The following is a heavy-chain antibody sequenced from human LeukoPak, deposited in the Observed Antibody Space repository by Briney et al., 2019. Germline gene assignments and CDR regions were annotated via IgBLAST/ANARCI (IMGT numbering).Heavy chain of an antibody. CDR1: GFTFSSYA. D-gene: IGHD5-18*01. V-gene: IGHV3-23*01. J-gene: IGHJ4*02. CDR3: AKDTTWIQLWLN. Sequence: PGGSLRLSCAASGFTFSSYAMSWVRQAPGKGLEWVSAISGSGGSTYYADSVKGRSTISRDNSKNTLYLQMNSLRAEDTAVYYCAKDTTWIQLWLNWGQGTLVTVSS. CDR2: ISGSGGST.